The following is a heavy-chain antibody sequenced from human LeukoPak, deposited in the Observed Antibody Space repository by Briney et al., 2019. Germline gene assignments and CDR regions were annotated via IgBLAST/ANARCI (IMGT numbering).Heavy chain of an antibody. Sequence: SETLSLTCTVSGDSITITNYYWGWIRQPPGKGLEWVGNIYHDGSTYYNPSLKSRVSISVDTSKNQFSLKLTSVTAADTAVYYCARSDSSSWEAFDIWGQGTMVTVSS. CDR2: IYHDGST. V-gene: IGHV4-39*07. CDR3: ARSDSSSWEAFDI. CDR1: GDSITITNYY. J-gene: IGHJ3*02. D-gene: IGHD6-13*01.